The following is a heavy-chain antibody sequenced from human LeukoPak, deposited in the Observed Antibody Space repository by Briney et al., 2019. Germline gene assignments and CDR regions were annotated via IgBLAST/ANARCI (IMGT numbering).Heavy chain of an antibody. V-gene: IGHV3-23*01. CDR1: GFTLSTYA. Sequence: GGSLRLSCAASGFTLSTYAMSWVRQTPGKGLEWVAATSSSDAGTYHADSVRGRFTISRDNSKNTLYLQMNSLRAEDAAVYYCAKAPVTSCRGAFCYPFDYWGQGTLVTVSS. CDR2: TSSSDAGT. D-gene: IGHD2-15*01. J-gene: IGHJ4*02. CDR3: AKAPVTSCRGAFCYPFDY.